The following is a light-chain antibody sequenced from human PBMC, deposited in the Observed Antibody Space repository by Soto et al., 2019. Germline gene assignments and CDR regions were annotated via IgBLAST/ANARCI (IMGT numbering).Light chain of an antibody. CDR1: SSDVGAYNY. CDR2: DVS. Sequence: QSVLTQPASVSGSPGQSITISCTGTSSDVGAYNYVSWYQQHPGKAPTLMIYDVSDRPSGVSNRFSGSKSGNTASLPISGLQAEDDADDYCSSYTSSSTYVFGTGTKLTVL. CDR3: SSYTSSSTYV. V-gene: IGLV2-14*03. J-gene: IGLJ1*01.